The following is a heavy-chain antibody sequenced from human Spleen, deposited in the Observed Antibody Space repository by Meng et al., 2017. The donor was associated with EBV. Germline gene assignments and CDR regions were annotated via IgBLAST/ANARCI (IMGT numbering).Heavy chain of an antibody. CDR2: IYHSGST. CDR3: ARDGSGSGTDFDY. V-gene: IGHV4-4*02. Sequence: QEQLPESGPGLVTPSGPLSLTCAVSGVSISSSNWWSWVRQPPGKGLEWIGEIYHSGSTNYNPSLKSRVTISVDKSKNQFSLKLSSVTAADTAVYYCARDGSGSGTDFDYWGQGTLVTVSS. J-gene: IGHJ4*02. CDR1: GVSISSSNW. D-gene: IGHD1-1*01.